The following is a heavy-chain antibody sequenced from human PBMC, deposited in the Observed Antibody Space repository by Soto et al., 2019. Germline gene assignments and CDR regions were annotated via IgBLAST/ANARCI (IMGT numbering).Heavy chain of an antibody. CDR2: TYYRSKWYS. V-gene: IGHV6-1*01. CDR1: GDSVSSNDAA. CDR3: TRGIRGSFASFDY. J-gene: IGHJ4*02. D-gene: IGHD1-26*01. Sequence: PSQTLSLTCAISGDSVSSNDAAWNWIRQSPSRGLEWLGRTYYRSKWYSDYAISLKSRISISLDTSRNQFSLHLNSVTPEDTAVYYCTRGIRGSFASFDYWGQGTVVTVSS.